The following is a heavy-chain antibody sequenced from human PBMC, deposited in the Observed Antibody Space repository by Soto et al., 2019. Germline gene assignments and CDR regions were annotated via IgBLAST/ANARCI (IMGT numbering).Heavy chain of an antibody. CDR1: GGTFSSYA. V-gene: IGHV1-69*13. D-gene: IGHD1-26*01. J-gene: IGHJ4*02. CDR2: IIPIFGTA. CDR3: ARAGSGSYYAQKLYYFDY. Sequence: GASVKVSCKASGGTFSSYAISWVRQAPGQGLEWMGGIIPIFGTANYAQKFQGRVTITADESTSTAYMELSSLRSEDTAVYYCARAGSGSYYAQKLYYFDYWGQGTLVTVSS.